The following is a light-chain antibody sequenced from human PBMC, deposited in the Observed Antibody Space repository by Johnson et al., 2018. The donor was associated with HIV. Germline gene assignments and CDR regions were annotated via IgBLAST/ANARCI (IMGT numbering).Light chain of an antibody. Sequence: QSVLTQPPSVSAAPGQKVTISCSGSSSNIGNNYVSWYQQLPGKAPKLLIYENNKRPSGIPDRFSGSKSGTSATLGITGLQTGDEADYYCGTWDSSLSAGVFGTWTKVTVL. CDR1: SSNIGNNY. CDR2: ENN. J-gene: IGLJ1*01. V-gene: IGLV1-51*02. CDR3: GTWDSSLSAGV.